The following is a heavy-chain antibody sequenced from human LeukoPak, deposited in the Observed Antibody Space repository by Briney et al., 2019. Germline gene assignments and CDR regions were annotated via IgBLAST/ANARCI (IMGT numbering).Heavy chain of an antibody. CDR2: INGSGGST. Sequence: PGGSLRLSCAASGFTVRSNYMSWVRQAPGKGLEWVSAINGSGGSTYYADSVKGRFTISRDNSKNTLYLQMNSPRAEDTAVYYCAKVPTYWYFDLWGRGTLVTVSS. CDR3: AKVPTYWYFDL. J-gene: IGHJ2*01. CDR1: GFTVRSNY. D-gene: IGHD1-26*01. V-gene: IGHV3-23*01.